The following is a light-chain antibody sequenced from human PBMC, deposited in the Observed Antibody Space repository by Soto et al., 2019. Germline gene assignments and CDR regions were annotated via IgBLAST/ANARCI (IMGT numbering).Light chain of an antibody. Sequence: IVFTQSPSTLSASPVERVTLSCRASQFVSSRLAWYQRRPGQVPRLLIYDTSTRAPGVPARFSGSGSGTELTLTISSLQSEDFEVYYCQQYNNWPITFGQGTRLE. V-gene: IGKV3-15*01. CDR2: DTS. J-gene: IGKJ5*01. CDR3: QQYNNWPIT. CDR1: QFVSSR.